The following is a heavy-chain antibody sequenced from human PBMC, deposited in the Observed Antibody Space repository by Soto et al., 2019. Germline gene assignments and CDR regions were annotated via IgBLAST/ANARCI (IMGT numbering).Heavy chain of an antibody. CDR1: GGSISSGGYY. V-gene: IGHV4-31*03. D-gene: IGHD2-2*01. CDR3: ARVASAGSYGMDV. CDR2: IYYSGST. J-gene: IGHJ6*02. Sequence: QVQLQESGPGLVKPSQTLSLTCTVSGGSISSGGYYWSWIRQHPGKGLEWIGYIYYSGSTYYNPSPKGRVTISVDTSKNQSSLKLSSVTAADTAVYYCARVASAGSYGMDVWGQGTTVTVSS.